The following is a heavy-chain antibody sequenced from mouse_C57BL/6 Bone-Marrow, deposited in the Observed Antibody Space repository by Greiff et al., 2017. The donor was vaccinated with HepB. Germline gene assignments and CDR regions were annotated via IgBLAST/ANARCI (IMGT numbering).Heavy chain of an antibody. J-gene: IGHJ3*01. CDR3: ARFGWLLRGGFAY. CDR2: IHPNSGST. V-gene: IGHV1-64*01. CDR1: GYTFTSYW. Sequence: QVQLQQPGAELVKPGASVKLSCKASGYTFTSYWMHWVKQRPGQGLEWIGMIHPNSGSTNYNEKFKSKATLTVDKSSRTAYMQLSSLTSEDAAVYYCARFGWLLRGGFAYWGQGTLVTVSA. D-gene: IGHD2-3*01.